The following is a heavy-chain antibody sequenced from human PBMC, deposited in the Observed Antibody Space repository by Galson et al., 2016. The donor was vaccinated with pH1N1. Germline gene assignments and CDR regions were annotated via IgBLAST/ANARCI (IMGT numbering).Heavy chain of an antibody. V-gene: IGHV3-53*01. CDR3: ARSFPYYGLDV. CDR2: IYSGGLT. J-gene: IGHJ6*02. Sequence: SLRLSCAASGFTVSSTYFSWVRRAPGKGLEWVSIIYSGGLTYYADSVKGRFTISRDDSDNTLFLQMKSLRVEDTAMYYCARSFPYYGLDVWGQGTTVTVSS. D-gene: IGHD3-10*01. CDR1: GFTVSSTY.